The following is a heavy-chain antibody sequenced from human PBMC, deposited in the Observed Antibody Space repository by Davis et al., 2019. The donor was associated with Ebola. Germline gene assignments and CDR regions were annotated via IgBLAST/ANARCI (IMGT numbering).Heavy chain of an antibody. V-gene: IGHV3-11*05. CDR3: ARVSYSMTTEDY. Sequence: GESLKISCAASGFTFSHYYMSWIRQAPGKGLEWVSYISSSSTYTNYADSVKGRFTISRDNAKNSLYLQMNSLRAEDTAVYYCARVSYSMTTEDYWGQGTLVTVSS. J-gene: IGHJ4*02. CDR1: GFTFSHYY. CDR2: ISSSSTYT. D-gene: IGHD4-17*01.